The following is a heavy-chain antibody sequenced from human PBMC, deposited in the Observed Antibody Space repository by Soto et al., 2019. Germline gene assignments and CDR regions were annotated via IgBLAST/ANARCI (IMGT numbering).Heavy chain of an antibody. CDR3: ARDSFGMDV. CDR2: IWYDGSNE. CDR1: GFTFSDYA. J-gene: IGHJ6*02. D-gene: IGHD2-15*01. V-gene: IGHV3-33*01. Sequence: GGSLILSCAASGFTFSDYAMHWVRQASGKGLEWVAVIWYDGSNEYYADSVKGRFTISRDNSKNTLYLQMNSLRAEDTAVYYCARDSFGMDVWGQGTTVTVSS.